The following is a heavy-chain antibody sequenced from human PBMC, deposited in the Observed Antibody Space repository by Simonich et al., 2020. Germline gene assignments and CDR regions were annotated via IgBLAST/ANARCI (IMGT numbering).Heavy chain of an antibody. CDR2: ISAYNGNT. J-gene: IGHJ4*02. V-gene: IGHV1-18*01. Sequence: QVQLVQSGAEVKKPGASVKVSCKASGYTFTSYGISWVRQAPGQGLEWVGWISAYNGNTNYARKLQGRVTMTTDTSTSTAYMELRSLRSDDTAVYYCARASRGTWWYYYFDYWGQGTLVTVSS. CDR3: ARASRGTWWYYYFDY. CDR1: GYTFTSYG. D-gene: IGHD2-15*01.